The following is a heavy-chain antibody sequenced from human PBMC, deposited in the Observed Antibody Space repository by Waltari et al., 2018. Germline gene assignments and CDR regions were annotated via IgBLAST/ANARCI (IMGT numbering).Heavy chain of an antibody. V-gene: IGHV4-30-4*08. CDR1: GGSISSGDYY. Sequence: QLQESGPGLVKPSQTLSLTCTVSGGSISSGDYYWSWIRQPPGKGLEWIGYIYYSGSTYYNPSLKSRVTISVDTSKNQFSLKLSSVTAADTAVYYCARAPGDRFYYYYGMDVWGQGTTVTVSS. D-gene: IGHD4-17*01. CDR3: ARAPGDRFYYYYGMDV. J-gene: IGHJ6*02. CDR2: IYYSGST.